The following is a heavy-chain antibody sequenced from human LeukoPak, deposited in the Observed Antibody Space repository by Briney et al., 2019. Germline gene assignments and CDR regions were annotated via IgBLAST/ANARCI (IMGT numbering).Heavy chain of an antibody. D-gene: IGHD3-10*01. Sequence: PSETLSLTCAVYGGSFSGYYWSWIRQPPGKGLEWIGEINHSGSTNYNPSLKSRVTISVDTSKSQFSLKLSSVTAADTAVYYCARRYYYGSQWFDPWGQGTLVTVSS. J-gene: IGHJ5*02. V-gene: IGHV4-34*01. CDR3: ARRYYYGSQWFDP. CDR1: GGSFSGYY. CDR2: INHSGST.